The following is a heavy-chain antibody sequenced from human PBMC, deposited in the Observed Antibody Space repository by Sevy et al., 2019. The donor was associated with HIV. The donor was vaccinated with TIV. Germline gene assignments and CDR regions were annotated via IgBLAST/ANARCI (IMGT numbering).Heavy chain of an antibody. V-gene: IGHV3-53*01. CDR3: ARVTVRGFDY. D-gene: IGHD3-10*01. J-gene: IGHJ4*02. Sequence: GGSVRLSCTASGFTVSSNYMSWVRQAPGKGLEWVSVLYSGGSTYYADSVKGRFTISRDNSKNTLYLQMNSLRAEDTAVYYCARVTVRGFDYWGQGTLVTVSS. CDR2: LYSGGST. CDR1: GFTVSSNY.